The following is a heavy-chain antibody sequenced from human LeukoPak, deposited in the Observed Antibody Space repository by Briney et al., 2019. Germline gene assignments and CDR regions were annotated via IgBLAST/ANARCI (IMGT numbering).Heavy chain of an antibody. V-gene: IGHV3-21*01. Sequence: NSGGSLRLSCAASGFTFSISTMNWVRQAPGKGLDWVASISSSSSTMHYADSVKGRLTISRDNAKNSLYLQINSLRAEDTAVYYCVRGDSRDYWGQGTLVTVSS. J-gene: IGHJ4*02. D-gene: IGHD6-13*01. CDR1: GFTFSIST. CDR3: VRGDSRDY. CDR2: ISSSSSTM.